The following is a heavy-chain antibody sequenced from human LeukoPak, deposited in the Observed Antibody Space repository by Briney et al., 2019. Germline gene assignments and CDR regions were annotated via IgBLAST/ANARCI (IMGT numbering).Heavy chain of an antibody. CDR1: GFTFSNAW. CDR3: TTQLPIATVDDY. Sequence: GGSLRLSCAASGFTFSNAWMSWVRQAPGKGLEWVGRIKSKTDGGTTDYAAPVKGRFTISRDDSKNTLYLQMNSLKTEDTAVYYCTTQLPIATVDDYWGQGTLVTVSS. CDR2: IKSKTDGGTT. J-gene: IGHJ4*02. D-gene: IGHD4-23*01. V-gene: IGHV3-15*01.